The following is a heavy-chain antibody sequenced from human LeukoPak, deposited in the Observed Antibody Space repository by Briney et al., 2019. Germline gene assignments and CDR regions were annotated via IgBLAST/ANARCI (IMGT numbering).Heavy chain of an antibody. D-gene: IGHD1-26*01. CDR2: ISWNSGSI. V-gene: IGHV3-9*01. J-gene: IGHJ3*02. CDR3: AKDIRALGGSYSGHAFDI. Sequence: PGRSLRLSCAASGFTFDDYAMHWVRQAPGKGLEWVSGISWNSGSIGYADSVKGRFTISRDNAKNSLYLQMNSLRAEDTALYYCAKDIRALGGSYSGHAFDIWGQGTMVTVSS. CDR1: GFTFDDYA.